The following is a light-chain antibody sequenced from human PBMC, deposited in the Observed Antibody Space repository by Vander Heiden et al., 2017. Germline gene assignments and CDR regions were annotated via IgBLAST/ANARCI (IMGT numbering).Light chain of an antibody. Sequence: EIVLTQSPGTLSLSPGERATLSCRASQSVSSNYLAWYQQKPGQAPRLLIYGASSRATGIPDRFSGSGSGTDFTLTISRLEPEDFAVYYCQQDGSSPRQTFGQGTKVEIK. CDR3: QQDGSSPRQT. V-gene: IGKV3-20*01. CDR1: QSVSSNY. CDR2: GAS. J-gene: IGKJ1*01.